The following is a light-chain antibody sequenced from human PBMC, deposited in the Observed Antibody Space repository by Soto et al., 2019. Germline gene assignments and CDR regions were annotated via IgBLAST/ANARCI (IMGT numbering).Light chain of an antibody. Sequence: QSALTQPPSASGSPGQSVTMSCTGTSSDVGGYNYVSWYQQHPGKAPKLMIYEVTKRPSGVPDRFSGSKSGNTASLTVSGLQAEDEADYFCCSHAGDNTYVFGTGTKV. CDR1: SSDVGGYNY. J-gene: IGLJ1*01. CDR3: CSHAGDNTYV. CDR2: EVT. V-gene: IGLV2-8*01.